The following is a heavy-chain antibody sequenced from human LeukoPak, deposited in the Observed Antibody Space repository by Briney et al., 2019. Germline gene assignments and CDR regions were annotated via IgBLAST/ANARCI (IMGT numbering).Heavy chain of an antibody. J-gene: IGHJ5*02. CDR1: GFTFSSYA. CDR3: ARVLVVVVAATEGWFDP. V-gene: IGHV3-23*01. D-gene: IGHD2-15*01. Sequence: GGSLRLSCAASGFTFSSYAMSWVRQAPGKGLEWVSTLSGSGDSTYYADSVKGRFTISRDNSKNTLYLQMNSLRAEDTAVYYCARVLVVVVAATEGWFDPWAQGTLVTVSS. CDR2: LSGSGDST.